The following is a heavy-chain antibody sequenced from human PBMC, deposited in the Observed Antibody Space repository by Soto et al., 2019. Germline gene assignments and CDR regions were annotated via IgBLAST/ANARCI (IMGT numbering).Heavy chain of an antibody. Sequence: QVQLVQSGAEVKKPGASVKVSCKASGYTFTSYDINWVRQATGQGLEWMGWMNPNSGNTGYAQKFQGRVPMTRNTSISTAYMELGSLRSEDTAVYYCARGGYYDFWSGYYTSDYYYYYMDVWGKGTTVTVSS. CDR2: MNPNSGNT. V-gene: IGHV1-8*01. CDR3: ARGGYYDFWSGYYTSDYYYYYMDV. J-gene: IGHJ6*03. D-gene: IGHD3-3*01. CDR1: GYTFTSYD.